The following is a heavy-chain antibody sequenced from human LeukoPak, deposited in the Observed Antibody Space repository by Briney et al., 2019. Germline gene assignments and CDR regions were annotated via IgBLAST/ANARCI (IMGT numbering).Heavy chain of an antibody. D-gene: IGHD6-6*01. J-gene: IGHJ5*02. Sequence: SETLSLTCTVSGGSISSYYWSWIRQPPGKGLEWIGYIYYSGSTNYNPSLKSRVTISVDTSKNQFSLKLSSVTAADTAVYYCARRRSIAARPDWFDPWGQGTLVTVSS. CDR3: ARRRSIAARPDWFDP. CDR1: GGSISSYY. CDR2: IYYSGST. V-gene: IGHV4-59*08.